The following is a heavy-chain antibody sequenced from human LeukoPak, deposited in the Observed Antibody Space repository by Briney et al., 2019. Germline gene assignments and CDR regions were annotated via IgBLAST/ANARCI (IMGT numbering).Heavy chain of an antibody. CDR2: ISSSSSYI. D-gene: IGHD1-26*01. V-gene: IGHV3-21*01. CDR3: AMRSRGLGFDY. CDR1: GFTVSSNY. J-gene: IGHJ4*02. Sequence: SGGSLRLSCAASGFTVSSNYMSWVRQAPGKGLEWVSSISSSSSYIYYADSVKGRFTISRDNAKNSLYLQMNSLRAEDTAVYYCAMRSRGLGFDYWGQGTLVTVSS.